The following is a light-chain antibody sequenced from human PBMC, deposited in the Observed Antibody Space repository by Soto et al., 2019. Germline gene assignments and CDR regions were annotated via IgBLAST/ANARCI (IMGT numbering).Light chain of an antibody. J-gene: IGKJ4*01. CDR2: GGS. CDR1: QSISSNF. Sequence: VLTQSPGTLSLSPGDSATLSCRASQSISSNFLAWYQHKTGQSPRLLIYGGSTRVTGIPDRFSGSGSGTDLNLTISRLEPEDFAVYYCQQHSNWPLTFGGGTKVDIK. CDR3: QQHSNWPLT. V-gene: IGKV3D-20*02.